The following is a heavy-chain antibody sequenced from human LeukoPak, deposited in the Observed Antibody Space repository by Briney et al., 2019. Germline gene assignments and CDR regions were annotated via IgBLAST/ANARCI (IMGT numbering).Heavy chain of an antibody. J-gene: IGHJ5*02. CDR3: ARATRSWYDSVRNWFDP. CDR1: GGSFSGYY. Sequence: SETLSLTCAVYGGSFSGYYWSWIRQPPGKGLEWIGEINHSGSTNYNPSLKSRVTISVDTSKNQFSLKLSSVTAADTAVYYCARATRSWYDSVRNWFDPWGQGTLVTVSS. V-gene: IGHV4-34*01. D-gene: IGHD3-10*01. CDR2: INHSGST.